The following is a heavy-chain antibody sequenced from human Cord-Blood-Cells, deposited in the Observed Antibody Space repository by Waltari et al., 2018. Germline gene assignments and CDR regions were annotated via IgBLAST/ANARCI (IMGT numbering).Heavy chain of an antibody. CDR3: AREYKAEVRYAFDI. V-gene: IGHV6-1*01. Sequence: QVQLQQSGPGMVKPSQTLSLTGAISGERGPTTSTASNCIMQSPSRGLEWLGRTYYRAKWYNDYAVSVKSRITINPDTSKNQFSLQLNSVTPEDTAVYYCAREYKAEVRYAFDIWGQGTMVTVSS. J-gene: IGHJ3*02. CDR1: GERGPTTSTA. D-gene: IGHD1-20*01. CDR2: TYYRAKWYN.